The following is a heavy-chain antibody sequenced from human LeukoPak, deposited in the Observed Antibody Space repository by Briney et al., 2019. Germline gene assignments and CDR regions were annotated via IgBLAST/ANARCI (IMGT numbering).Heavy chain of an antibody. CDR1: GYSISSGYY. CDR2: IYHSGST. V-gene: IGHV4-38-2*02. Sequence: SETLSLTCTVSGYSISSGYYWGWIRQPPGKGLEWIGSIYHSGSTYYTPSLKSRVTISVDTSKNQFSLKLSSVTAADTAVYYCARPIWSGSLRGRGPFDPWGQGTLVTVSS. CDR3: ARPIWSGSLRGRGPFDP. D-gene: IGHD3-3*01. J-gene: IGHJ5*02.